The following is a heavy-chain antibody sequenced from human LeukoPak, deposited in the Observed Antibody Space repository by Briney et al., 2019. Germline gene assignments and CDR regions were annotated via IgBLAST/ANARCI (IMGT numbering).Heavy chain of an antibody. J-gene: IGHJ3*02. CDR1: GGSISSDSYC. D-gene: IGHD5-12*01. CDR3: ARVYGSGYDFRGAFDI. V-gene: IGHV4-61*09. Sequence: SETLSLTCTVSGGSISSDSYCWSWIRQPAGKGLEWIGHIHTSGNTNYNPSLKSRVTISVDTSKNQFSLRLNSVTAADTAVYYCARVYGSGYDFRGAFDIWGQGTMVTVSS. CDR2: IHTSGNT.